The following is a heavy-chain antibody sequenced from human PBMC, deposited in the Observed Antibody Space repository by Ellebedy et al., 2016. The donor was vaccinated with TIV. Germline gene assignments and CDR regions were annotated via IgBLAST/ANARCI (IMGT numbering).Heavy chain of an antibody. CDR2: INTDGSTR. Sequence: GESLKISCAASGFTFTTYWFHWVRQAPGKGLVWVSRINTDGSTRNYADSVEGRFTISRDSAKSTVYLQMNSLTAEDTAVYYCARARKTSSGWVLFDYWGQGTLVTVSS. V-gene: IGHV3-74*01. D-gene: IGHD6-19*01. J-gene: IGHJ4*02. CDR3: ARARKTSSGWVLFDY. CDR1: GFTFTTYW.